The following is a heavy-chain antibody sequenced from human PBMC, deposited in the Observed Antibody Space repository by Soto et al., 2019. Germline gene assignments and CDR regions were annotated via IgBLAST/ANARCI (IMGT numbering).Heavy chain of an antibody. CDR3: ARDHSNYYGSGSYALDY. J-gene: IGHJ4*02. CDR1: GGSVSSGSYY. CDR2: IYYSGST. Sequence: PSETLSLTCTVSGGSVSSGSYYWSWIRQPPGKGLEWIGYIYYSGSTNYNPSLKSRVTISVDTSKNQFSLKLSSVTAADTAVYYCARDHSNYYGSGSYALDYWGQGTLVTVSS. V-gene: IGHV4-61*01. D-gene: IGHD3-10*01.